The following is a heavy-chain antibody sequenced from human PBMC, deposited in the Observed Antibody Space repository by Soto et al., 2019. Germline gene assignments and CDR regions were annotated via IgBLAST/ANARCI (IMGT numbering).Heavy chain of an antibody. CDR2: ISGSGGST. J-gene: IGHJ3*02. CDR3: AKKVYYDFWSGFAFDI. D-gene: IGHD3-3*01. Sequence: GGSLRLSCAASGFAFSSYWMHWVRQAPGKGLVWVSAISGSGGSTYYADSVKGRFTISRDNSKNTLYLQMNSLRAEDTAVYYCAKKVYYDFWSGFAFDIWGQGTMVTVSS. V-gene: IGHV3-23*01. CDR1: GFAFSSYW.